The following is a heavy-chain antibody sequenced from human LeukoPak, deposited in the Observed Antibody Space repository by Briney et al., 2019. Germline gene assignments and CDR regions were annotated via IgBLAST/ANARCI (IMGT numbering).Heavy chain of an antibody. CDR1: GFTFSSYA. V-gene: IGHV3-23*01. Sequence: GGFLRLSCAASGFTFSSYAMSWVRQAPGKGLEWVSAISGSGGSTYYADSVKGRFTVSRDTSKNTLYLQMNSLRAEDTAVYYCARDRGNSYDNDALDIWGQGTMVTVSS. J-gene: IGHJ3*02. D-gene: IGHD3-22*01. CDR2: ISGSGGST. CDR3: ARDRGNSYDNDALDI.